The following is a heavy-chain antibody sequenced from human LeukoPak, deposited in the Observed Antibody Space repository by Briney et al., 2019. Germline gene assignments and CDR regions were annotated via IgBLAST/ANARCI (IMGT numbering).Heavy chain of an antibody. CDR2: IIPIFGTA. Sequence: GASVKVSCKASGGTFSSYAISWVRQAPGQGLEWMGGIIPIFGTANCAQKFQGRVTITADESTSTAYMELSSLRSEDTAVYYCATRKNSYGLDYWGQGTLVTVSS. CDR1: GGTFSSYA. V-gene: IGHV1-69*13. CDR3: ATRKNSYGLDY. J-gene: IGHJ4*02. D-gene: IGHD5-18*01.